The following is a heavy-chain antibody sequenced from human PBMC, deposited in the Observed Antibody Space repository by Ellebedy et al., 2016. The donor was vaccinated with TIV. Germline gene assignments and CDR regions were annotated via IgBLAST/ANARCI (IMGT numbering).Heavy chain of an antibody. CDR1: GYTFTNYW. D-gene: IGHD6-19*01. J-gene: IGHJ5*02. CDR3: ARMVYGSGWDGYFDP. V-gene: IGHV5-51*01. Sequence: GESLKISCKASGYTFTNYWIAWVRQRPGKGLEWMGFIYPRDSDTRYSPSSQGQVTISADKSSNTAYLQWRSLKASDTAVYYCARMVYGSGWDGYFDPWGQGTLVTVSS. CDR2: IYPRDSDT.